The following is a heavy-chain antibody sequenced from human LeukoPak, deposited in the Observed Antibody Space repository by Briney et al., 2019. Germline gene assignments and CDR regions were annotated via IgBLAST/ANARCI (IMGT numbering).Heavy chain of an antibody. J-gene: IGHJ4*02. CDR1: GGSINNYY. Sequence: PSETLSRTCTVSGGSINNYYWSWIRQPPGKGLEWIGFIYYTGSTNYNPSLKSRVTISLDTSKNQFSLKLSSVTAADTAVYYCARCGYSYGTGYYSDFWGQGTLVTVSS. CDR3: ARCGYSYGTGYYSDF. V-gene: IGHV4-59*13. CDR2: IYYTGST. D-gene: IGHD5-18*01.